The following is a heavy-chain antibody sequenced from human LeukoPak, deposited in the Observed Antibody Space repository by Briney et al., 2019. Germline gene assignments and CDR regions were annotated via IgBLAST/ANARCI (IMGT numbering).Heavy chain of an antibody. CDR3: ASFCASTTCYNDGTNFAF. V-gene: IGHV4-61*02. CDR2: IFSSGNN. Sequence: PSQTLSLTCTVSGGSMSSGTYYWSWIRQPAGKGLEYIGRIFSSGNNNYNPSLKSRITMSTDTSKNQFSLNLSPVTAADSAVYYCASFCASTTCYNDGTNFAFWGQGTLVTVSS. D-gene: IGHD2-2*01. J-gene: IGHJ4*02. CDR1: GGSMSSGTYY.